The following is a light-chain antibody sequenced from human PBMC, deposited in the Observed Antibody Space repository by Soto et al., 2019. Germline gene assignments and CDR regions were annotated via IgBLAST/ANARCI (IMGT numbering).Light chain of an antibody. CDR3: QQYADSSWT. J-gene: IGKJ1*01. CDR2: GVS. V-gene: IGKV1-5*03. Sequence: DIQMTQSPSTLSASVGDRVTITCRASQTVSSWLAWFQQKPGKAPNLLIYGVSSVESGVPSRFSGSGSGTEFTLTISNLKPDDFATYYCQQYADSSWTFGQGTKVE. CDR1: QTVSSW.